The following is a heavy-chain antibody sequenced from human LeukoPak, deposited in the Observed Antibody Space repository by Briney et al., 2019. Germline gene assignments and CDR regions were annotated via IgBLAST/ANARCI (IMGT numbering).Heavy chain of an antibody. CDR1: GFTFSNYW. J-gene: IGHJ4*02. Sequence: GGSLRLSCAASGFTFSNYWVTWIRQAPGKGLEWVANIKQDGSQKFYVDSVKGRFTISRDNSKNTLYLQMNSLRAEDTAVYYCARDRGWELLRGFDYWGQGTLVTVSS. CDR2: IKQDGSQK. V-gene: IGHV3-7*01. D-gene: IGHD1-26*01. CDR3: ARDRGWELLRGFDY.